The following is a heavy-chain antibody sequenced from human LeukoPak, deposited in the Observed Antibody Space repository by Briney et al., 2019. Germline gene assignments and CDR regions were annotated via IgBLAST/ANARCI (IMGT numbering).Heavy chain of an antibody. CDR3: ARGWGYFDS. CDR1: GGSISSYY. J-gene: IGHJ4*02. Sequence: SETLSLACTVSGGSISSYYWSWIRQPPGKGLEWIGDIYYSGSTNYSPSLKSRVTISIDTSKKQFSLRLSSVTAADTAVYYCARGWGYFDSWGQGTLVTVST. V-gene: IGHV4-59*01. D-gene: IGHD3-16*01. CDR2: IYYSGST.